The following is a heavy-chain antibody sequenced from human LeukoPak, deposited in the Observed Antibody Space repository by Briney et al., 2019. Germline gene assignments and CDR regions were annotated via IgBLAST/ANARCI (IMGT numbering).Heavy chain of an antibody. CDR1: GFTSRRYI. CDR3: ARDLSLGMPGGFDF. J-gene: IGHJ4*02. Sequence: GGALRLSCVESGFTSRRYIMNAGCEAPGRGVWCVSTISSGSDYIYHADSVRCRFTISRYNARNSLYLQMNSLRAEDTAVYYCARDLSLGMPGGFDFWGQGILVTVSS. CDR2: ISSGSDYI. D-gene: IGHD2-2*01. V-gene: IGHV3-21*06.